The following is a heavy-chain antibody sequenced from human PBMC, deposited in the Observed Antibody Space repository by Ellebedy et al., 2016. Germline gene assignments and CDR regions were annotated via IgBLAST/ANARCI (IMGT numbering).Heavy chain of an antibody. D-gene: IGHD2-2*01. V-gene: IGHV2-26*01. CDR1: GFSLTNSRMG. Sequence: SGPTLVXPTETLTLTCTVSGFSLTNSRMGVSWIRQSPGKALEWLAHIFSNDEKSYSTSLKSRLTVSKDTSKSQVVLTVTNMDPVDTATYYCARATYCSSTSCYDGIDYWGQGTLVTVSS. CDR3: ARATYCSSTSCYDGIDY. CDR2: IFSNDEK. J-gene: IGHJ4*02.